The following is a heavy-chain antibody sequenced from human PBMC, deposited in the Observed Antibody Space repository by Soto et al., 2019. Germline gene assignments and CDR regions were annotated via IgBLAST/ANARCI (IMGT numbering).Heavy chain of an antibody. J-gene: IGHJ3*02. D-gene: IGHD6-13*01. CDR3: ARRYSSAFDI. Sequence: PSETLSLTCTVSGDSISSGGHYWSWIRQPPGKGLEWIGYIYYSGSTNYNPSLKSRVTISVDTSKNQFSLKLSSVTAADTAVYYCARRYSSAFDIWGQGTMVTVSS. CDR1: GDSISSGGHY. V-gene: IGHV4-61*08. CDR2: IYYSGST.